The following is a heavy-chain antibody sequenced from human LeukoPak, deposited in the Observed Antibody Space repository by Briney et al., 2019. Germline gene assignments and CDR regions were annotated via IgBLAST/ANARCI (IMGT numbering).Heavy chain of an antibody. Sequence: SETLSLTCTVSGGSISSYYWSWVRQPPGKGLEWIGYIFYSGSTNYNPSLKSRVTISVDTSKNQYSLKLSSVTAADTAVYYCARDPRPIAYYFGSGSYSGFDYWGQGSLVTVSS. CDR2: IFYSGST. J-gene: IGHJ4*02. CDR1: GGSISSYY. V-gene: IGHV4-59*01. CDR3: ARDPRPIAYYFGSGSYSGFDY. D-gene: IGHD3-10*01.